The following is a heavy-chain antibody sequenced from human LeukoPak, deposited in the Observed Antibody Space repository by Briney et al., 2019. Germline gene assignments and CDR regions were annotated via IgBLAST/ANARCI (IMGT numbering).Heavy chain of an antibody. CDR2: IYYSGST. V-gene: IGHV4-59*01. CDR3: AREPYDSSGTFDY. Sequence: SETLSLTCTVSGGSISSYYWSWIRQPPGKGLEWIGYIYYSGSTNYNSSLKSRVNISVDTSKNQFSLKLSSVTAAGTAVYYCAREPYDSSGTFDYWGQGTLVTVSS. J-gene: IGHJ4*02. CDR1: GGSISSYY. D-gene: IGHD3-22*01.